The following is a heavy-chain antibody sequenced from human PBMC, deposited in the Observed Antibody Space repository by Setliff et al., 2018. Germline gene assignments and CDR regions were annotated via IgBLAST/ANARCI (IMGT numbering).Heavy chain of an antibody. V-gene: IGHV4-38-2*02. CDR1: GDSISSTYH. D-gene: IGHD3-22*01. Sequence: LSLTCNVSGDSISSTYHWGWIRQSPGKGLEWIGTIYHSGNTYYNPSLNGRLTISVDTSKNQFSLRLTSVTAADTAVYYCARGYKYYYDSSGYFSYWGQGTLVTVSS. J-gene: IGHJ4*02. CDR2: IYHSGNT. CDR3: ARGYKYYYDSSGYFSY.